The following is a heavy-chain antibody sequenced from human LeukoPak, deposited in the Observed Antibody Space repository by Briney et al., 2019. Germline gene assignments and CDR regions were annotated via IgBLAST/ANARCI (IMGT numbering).Heavy chain of an antibody. D-gene: IGHD3-22*01. CDR2: IYYSGST. V-gene: IGHV4-31*03. CDR3: ARAGYYDSSGYYPSFDY. J-gene: IGHJ4*02. CDR1: GGSISSGGYY. Sequence: SQTLSLTCTVSGGSISSGGYYWSWIRQHPGKGLEWIGYIYYSGSTYYNPSLKSRVTISVDTSKNQFSLKLSSVTAADTAVYYCARAGYYDSSGYYPSFDYWGQGTLVTVSS.